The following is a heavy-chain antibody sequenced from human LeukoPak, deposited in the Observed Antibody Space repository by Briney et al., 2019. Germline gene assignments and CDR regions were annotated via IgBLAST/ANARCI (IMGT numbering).Heavy chain of an antibody. CDR3: ARVRYSGYDLGYYYYYMDV. CDR1: GGSISSHY. V-gene: IGHV4-59*11. J-gene: IGHJ6*03. Sequence: SETLSLTCTVSGGSISSHYWSWIRQPPGKGLEWIGYIYYSGSTNYNPSLRSRVTISVDTSKNQFSLKLSSVTAADTAVYFCARVRYSGYDLGYYYYYMDVWGKGTTVTVS. CDR2: IYYSGST. D-gene: IGHD5-12*01.